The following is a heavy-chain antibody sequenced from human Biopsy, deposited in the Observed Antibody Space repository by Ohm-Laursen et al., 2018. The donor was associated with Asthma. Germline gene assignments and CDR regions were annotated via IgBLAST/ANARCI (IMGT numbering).Heavy chain of an antibody. V-gene: IGHV3-23*01. CDR3: ARDESFSMASGSWFDP. J-gene: IGHJ5*02. D-gene: IGHD2-8*01. CDR1: GFNFGNYA. CDR2: ISGSSIII. Sequence: SLRLSCAAPGFNFGNYAMAWVRQAPGKGLEWVSTISGSSIIIHYGGSVKGRFTVSRDNYKNTMYLVMDSLRPEDTAVYYCARDESFSMASGSWFDPWGQGTLVTVSS.